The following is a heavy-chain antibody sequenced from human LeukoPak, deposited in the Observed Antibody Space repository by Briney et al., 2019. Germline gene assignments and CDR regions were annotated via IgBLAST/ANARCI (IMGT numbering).Heavy chain of an antibody. CDR3: ARVPDDGRFLEWNSGNDY. CDR1: GYTFTSYY. J-gene: IGHJ4*02. V-gene: IGHV1-46*01. Sequence: ASVTVSFKASGYTFTSYYMHWVRQAPGQGLEWMGIINPSGGSTSYAQKFQGRVTMTRDTSTSTVYMELSSLRSEDTAVYYCARVPDDGRFLEWNSGNDYWGQGTLVTVSS. D-gene: IGHD3-3*01. CDR2: INPSGGST.